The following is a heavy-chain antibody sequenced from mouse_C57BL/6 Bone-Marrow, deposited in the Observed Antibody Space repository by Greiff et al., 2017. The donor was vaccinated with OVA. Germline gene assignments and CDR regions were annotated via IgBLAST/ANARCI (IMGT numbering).Heavy chain of an antibody. Sequence: QVQLQQPGAELVRPGSSVKLSCKASGYTFTSSWMHWVKQRPIQGLEWICNIDPSDSETHYNQKFKDKATLTVDKSSSTAYMQLSSLTSEDSAVYYSAREGSYYSNYGFAYWGQGTLVTVSA. V-gene: IGHV1-52*01. D-gene: IGHD2-5*01. J-gene: IGHJ3*01. CDR2: IDPSDSET. CDR1: GYTFTSSW. CDR3: AREGSYYSNYGFAY.